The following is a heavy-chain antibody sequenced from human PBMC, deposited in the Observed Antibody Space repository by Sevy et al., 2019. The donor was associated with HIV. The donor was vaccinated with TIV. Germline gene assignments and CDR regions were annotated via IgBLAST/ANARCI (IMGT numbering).Heavy chain of an antibody. V-gene: IGHV3-7*01. CDR2: IKEDGSER. CDR3: ARHCSGGSCYSLLPHYYYGMDV. CDR1: GFTFNMYW. J-gene: IGHJ6*02. D-gene: IGHD2-15*01. Sequence: GGSLRLSCADSGFTFNMYWMTWVRQAPGKGLEWVANIKEDGSERNYLDSVKGRFTISRDNAKESLYLQINSLRAEDTAVYYCARHCSGGSCYSLLPHYYYGMDVWGQGTTVTVSS.